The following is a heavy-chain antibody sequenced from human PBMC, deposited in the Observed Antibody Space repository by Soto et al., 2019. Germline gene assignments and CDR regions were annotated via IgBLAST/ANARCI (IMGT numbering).Heavy chain of an antibody. CDR2: IYHSGST. V-gene: IGHV4-4*02. CDR3: ARAPREYCISTSCYGGGVNWFDP. CDR1: GGSISSSNW. J-gene: IGHJ5*02. Sequence: SETLSLTCAVSGGSISSSNWWSWVRQPPGKGLEWIGEIYHSGSTNYNQSLKSRVTISVDKSKNQFSLKLSSMTAADTAVYYFARAPREYCISTSCYGGGVNWFDPWGQGTLVT. D-gene: IGHD2-2*01.